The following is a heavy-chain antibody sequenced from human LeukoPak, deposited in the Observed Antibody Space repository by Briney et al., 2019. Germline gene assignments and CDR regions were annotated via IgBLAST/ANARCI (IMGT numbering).Heavy chain of an antibody. D-gene: IGHD3-22*01. J-gene: IGHJ6*03. Sequence: PGGSLRLSCAASGFTFSSYNMNWVRQAPGKGLEWVSYISSSSSTIYYADSVKGRFTISRDNAKNSLYLQMNSLRAEDTAVYYCARGRYDYYDSSGYSFYYYYMDVWGKGTTVTVSS. CDR2: ISSSSSTI. V-gene: IGHV3-48*01. CDR1: GFTFSSYN. CDR3: ARGRYDYYDSSGYSFYYYYMDV.